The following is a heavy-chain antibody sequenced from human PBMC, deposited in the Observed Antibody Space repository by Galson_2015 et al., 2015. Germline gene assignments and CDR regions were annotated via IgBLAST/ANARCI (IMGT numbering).Heavy chain of an antibody. D-gene: IGHD3-3*01. V-gene: IGHV3-21*06. CDR2: ISSSGYYI. CDR3: ARLLGSRFSIFGVAEKSVYFDY. J-gene: IGHJ4*02. CDR1: GFTFSTYS. Sequence: SLRLSCAASGFTFSTYSVNWVRQAPGKGLEWVSSISSSGYYIYYADSVKGRFTISRDNAKNSLYLQMNSLRAQDTAVYYCARLLGSRFSIFGVAEKSVYFDYWGQGTLVTVSS.